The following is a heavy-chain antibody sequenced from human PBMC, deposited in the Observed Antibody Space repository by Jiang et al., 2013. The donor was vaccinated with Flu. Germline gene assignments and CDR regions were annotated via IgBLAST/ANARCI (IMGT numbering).Heavy chain of an antibody. CDR2: ISAAGRST. D-gene: IGHD6-19*01. CDR3: AKLKSGWSSPIDC. Sequence: RLSCGASGFTFSSYAMSWVRQAPGKGLEWVSVISAAGRSTYNTDSVKGRLTISRDNSKNTLYLQVNSLRADDSALYYCAKLKSGWSSPIDCWGQGTLITVSS. J-gene: IGHJ4*02. CDR1: GFTFSSYA. V-gene: IGHV3-23*01.